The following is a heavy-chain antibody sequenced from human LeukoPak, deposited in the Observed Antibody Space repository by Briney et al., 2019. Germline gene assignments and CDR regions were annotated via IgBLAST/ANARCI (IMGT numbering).Heavy chain of an antibody. J-gene: IGHJ6*04. Sequence: GGSLRLSCAASGFTVSSNYMSWARQAPGKGLEWVSVIYSGGSTYYADSVKGRFTISRDNSKNTLYLQMNSLRAEDTAVYYCARGKLLWFGEGYGMDVWGKGTTVTVSS. V-gene: IGHV3-53*01. CDR3: ARGKLLWFGEGYGMDV. D-gene: IGHD3-10*01. CDR2: IYSGGST. CDR1: GFTVSSNY.